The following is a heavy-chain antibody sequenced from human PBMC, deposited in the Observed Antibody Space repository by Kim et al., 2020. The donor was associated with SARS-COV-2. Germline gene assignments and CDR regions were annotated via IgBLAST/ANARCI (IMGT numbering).Heavy chain of an antibody. D-gene: IGHD5-18*01. CDR1: GGSISSSSYY. Sequence: SETLSLTCTVSGGSISSSSYYWGWIRQPPGKGLEWIGSIYYSGSTYYNPSLKSRVTISVDTSKNQFSLKLSSVTAADTAVYYCARQAGYSYGGSYWYFDLWGRGTLVTVSS. J-gene: IGHJ2*01. V-gene: IGHV4-39*01. CDR2: IYYSGST. CDR3: ARQAGYSYGGSYWYFDL.